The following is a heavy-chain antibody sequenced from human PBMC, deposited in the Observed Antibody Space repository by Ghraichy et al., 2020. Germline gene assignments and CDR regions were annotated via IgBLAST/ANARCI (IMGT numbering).Heavy chain of an antibody. V-gene: IGHV3-48*01. J-gene: IGHJ6*02. D-gene: IGHD2-2*01. Sequence: LSLTCAASGFTFSSYSMNWVRQAPGKGLEWVSYISSSVITIFYPDSVRGRFTISRDNAKNSLYLQMNHLRAEDTAVYYCARGAGSASWELYGMDVWGQGTTVTVSS. CDR2: ISSSVITI. CDR3: ARGAGSASWELYGMDV. CDR1: GFTFSSYS.